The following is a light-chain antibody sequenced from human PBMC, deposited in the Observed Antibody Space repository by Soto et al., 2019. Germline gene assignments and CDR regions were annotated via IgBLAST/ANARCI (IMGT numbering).Light chain of an antibody. CDR1: TSNIGNNN. J-gene: IGLJ3*02. Sequence: QAVVTQPPSASGTPGQRVTISCSGSTSNIGNNNVNWYQQLPGTAPKLLIYNNNQRPSGVPDRFSGSKSATSASLAISGLQSEDETDYHCASWDDGLNGWVFGGGTKLTVL. CDR3: ASWDDGLNGWV. V-gene: IGLV1-44*01. CDR2: NNN.